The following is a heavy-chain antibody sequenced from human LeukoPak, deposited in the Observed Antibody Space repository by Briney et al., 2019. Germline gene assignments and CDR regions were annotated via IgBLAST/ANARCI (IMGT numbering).Heavy chain of an antibody. Sequence: SVKVSCKASGGTFSSYAISWVRQAPGQGLEWMGGIIPIFGTANYAQKFQGRVTITADESTSTAYMELSSLRSEDTAVYYCARVGLLAAAGHRNNWFDPWGQGTLVTVSS. J-gene: IGHJ5*02. CDR2: IIPIFGTA. D-gene: IGHD6-13*01. CDR1: GGTFSSYA. CDR3: ARVGLLAAAGHRNNWFDP. V-gene: IGHV1-69*13.